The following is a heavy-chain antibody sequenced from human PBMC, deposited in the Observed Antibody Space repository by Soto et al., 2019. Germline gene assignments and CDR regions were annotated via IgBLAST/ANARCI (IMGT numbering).Heavy chain of an antibody. Sequence: XSVKGSCKASGYTFIGYYIHWLRQAPGQGLEWMGWINPNSGGTNYAQKFQGRVTVTRDTPTSTAYMELSRLTSDDTAVYYCARSLTEGYCTITGCYTRPLYGMDVWGQGTTVTVSS. CDR3: ARSLTEGYCTITGCYTRPLYGMDV. CDR2: INPNSGGT. V-gene: IGHV1-2*02. J-gene: IGHJ6*02. CDR1: GYTFIGYY. D-gene: IGHD2-2*02.